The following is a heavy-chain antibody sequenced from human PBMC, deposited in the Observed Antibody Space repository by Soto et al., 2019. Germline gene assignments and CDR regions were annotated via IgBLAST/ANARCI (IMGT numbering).Heavy chain of an antibody. J-gene: IGHJ4*02. CDR2: IHPSDFDT. Sequence: HGESLKISCKGSGYSFTSYWIGWVRQMPGKGLEWMGIIHPSDFDTRYSPSFQGQVTISADKSISTAYLQWSSLRASDTAMYYCVIHSTSYEDSRGQGTLVTVFS. CDR1: GYSFTSYW. V-gene: IGHV5-51*01. CDR3: VIHSTSYEDS. D-gene: IGHD5-18*01.